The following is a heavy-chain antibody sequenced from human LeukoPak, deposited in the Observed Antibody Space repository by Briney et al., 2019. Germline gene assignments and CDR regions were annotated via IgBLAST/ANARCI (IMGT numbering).Heavy chain of an antibody. D-gene: IGHD2-2*01. V-gene: IGHV3-30-3*01. CDR2: ISYDGSNK. Sequence: GGSLRLSCAASGFTFSSYAMHWVRQAPGKGLEWVAVISYDGSNKYYADSVKGRFTISRDNSKNTLYLQMNSLRAEDTAVYYCARSYCSSTSCPDYFDYWGQGTLVTVSS. J-gene: IGHJ4*02. CDR3: ARSYCSSTSCPDYFDY. CDR1: GFTFSSYA.